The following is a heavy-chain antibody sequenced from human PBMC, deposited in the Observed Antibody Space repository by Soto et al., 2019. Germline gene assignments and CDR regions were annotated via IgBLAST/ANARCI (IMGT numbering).Heavy chain of an antibody. CDR3: ARISVASRYMDV. J-gene: IGHJ6*03. V-gene: IGHV4-39*01. CDR2: FYYSGST. CDR1: GGSISSSSYY. D-gene: IGHD5-12*01. Sequence: SETLSLTCAVSGGSISSSSYYWGWIRQSPGKGLEWIGSFYYSGSTYYSPSLKSRVTISGDTSKKQISLRLSSVTAADTAVYYCARISVASRYMDVWGKGSTVTVSS.